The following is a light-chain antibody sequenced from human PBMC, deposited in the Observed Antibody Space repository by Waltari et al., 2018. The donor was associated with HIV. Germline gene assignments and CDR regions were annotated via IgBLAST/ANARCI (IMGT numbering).Light chain of an antibody. V-gene: IGLV4-69*01. CDR3: QTWGTGVRV. J-gene: IGLJ3*02. Sequence: QLVVTQSPSASASLGASVKLTCTLSSGHSHYAIAWLQQQPQKAPRYLMQVYSDGSHNRGDGIPDRFSGSSAGAERYLTISSLQSEDESDYFCQTWGTGVRVFGGGTKLTVL. CDR2: VYSDGSH. CDR1: SGHSHYA.